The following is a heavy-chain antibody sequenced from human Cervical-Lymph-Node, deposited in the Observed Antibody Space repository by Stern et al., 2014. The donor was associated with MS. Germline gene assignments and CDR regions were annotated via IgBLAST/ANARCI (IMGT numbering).Heavy chain of an antibody. D-gene: IGHD3-3*01. V-gene: IGHV3-23*04. Sequence: EVHLVESGGGLVQPGGSLRLSCAASGFTFSSYAMSWVSQAPGKGLEWVSAISGSGGSTDYAASVKGRVPISRDNSKNTLELQMNSLRAEDTAVYYCAKGHVLRFLEWSYYYYGMDVWGQGTTVTVSS. CDR3: AKGHVLRFLEWSYYYYGMDV. J-gene: IGHJ6*02. CDR1: GFTFSSYA. CDR2: ISGSGGST.